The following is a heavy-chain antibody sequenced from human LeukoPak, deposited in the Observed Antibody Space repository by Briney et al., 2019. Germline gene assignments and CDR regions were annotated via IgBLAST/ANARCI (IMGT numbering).Heavy chain of an antibody. CDR3: ARGQDDRSGTFDY. Sequence: SETLSLTCTVSGDSVSSGNYYLSWIRQPPGKGLDWITYMSPSGTTKYNPSPKSRVTTSVDTSRTQFSLRLSSVTAADTAVCYCARGQDDRSGTFDYWGQGILVTVSS. J-gene: IGHJ4*02. D-gene: IGHD3-22*01. V-gene: IGHV4-61*01. CDR2: MSPSGTT. CDR1: GDSVSSGNYY.